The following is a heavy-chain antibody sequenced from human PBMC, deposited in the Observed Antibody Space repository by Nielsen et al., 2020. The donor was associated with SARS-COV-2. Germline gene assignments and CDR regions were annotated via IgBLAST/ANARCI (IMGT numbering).Heavy chain of an antibody. CDR3: ARDTINDGLDV. CDR2: IGTTGDT. CDR1: GFTFSTYD. V-gene: IGHV3-13*01. J-gene: IGHJ6*02. Sequence: GESLKISCAASGFTFSTYDMHWVRQAPGKGLEWVSVIGTTGDTYYSGFVKGRFTVSRENAKSPFYLQMNSLRAGDTAVYYCARDTINDGLDVWGQGTTVTVSS. D-gene: IGHD5-24*01.